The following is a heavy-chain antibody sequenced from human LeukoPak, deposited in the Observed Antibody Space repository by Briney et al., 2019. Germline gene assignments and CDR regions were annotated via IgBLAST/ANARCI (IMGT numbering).Heavy chain of an antibody. CDR1: GFTFDDYA. J-gene: IGHJ3*02. V-gene: IGHV3-23*01. CDR2: ISGSGGST. D-gene: IGHD2-21*02. Sequence: GSLRLSCAASGFTFDDYAMHWVRQAPGKGLEWVSGISGSGGSTYYADSVKGRFTISRDNSKNTLYLQMNSLRAEDTAVYYCARAPVVVTATDAFDIWGQGTMVTVSS. CDR3: ARAPVVVTATDAFDI.